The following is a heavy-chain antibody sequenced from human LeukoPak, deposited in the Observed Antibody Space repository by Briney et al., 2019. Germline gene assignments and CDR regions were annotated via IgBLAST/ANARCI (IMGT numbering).Heavy chain of an antibody. D-gene: IGHD5-24*01. CDR2: IYYSGST. J-gene: IGHJ4*02. V-gene: IGHV4-59*01. CDR1: GGSISSYY. Sequence: SETLSLTCTVSGGSISSYYWSWIRQPPGKGLEWIGYIYYSGSTNYNPSLKSRVTISVDTSKNQFSLKLSSVTAADTAVYYCARVGRWLQGYFDYWGQGTLVTVSS. CDR3: ARVGRWLQGYFDY.